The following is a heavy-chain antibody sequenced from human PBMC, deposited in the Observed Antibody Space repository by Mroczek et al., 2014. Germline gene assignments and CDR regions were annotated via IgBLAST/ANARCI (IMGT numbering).Heavy chain of an antibody. J-gene: IGHJ3*02. CDR1: GGSISSGSYY. V-gene: IGHV4-61*02. D-gene: IGHD1-26*01. CDR2: IYTSGST. Sequence: QVQLQQWGPGLVKPSQTLSLTCTVSGGSISSGSYYWSWIRQPAGKGLEWIGRIYTSGSTNYNPSLKSRVTMSVDTSKNQFSLKLSSVTAADTAVYYCARAPGDDAFDIWGQGDNGHRLF. CDR3: ARAPGDDAFDI.